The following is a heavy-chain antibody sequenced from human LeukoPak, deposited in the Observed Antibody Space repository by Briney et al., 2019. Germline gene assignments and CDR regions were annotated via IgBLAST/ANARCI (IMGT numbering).Heavy chain of an antibody. CDR2: INPNSGGT. J-gene: IGHJ4*02. CDR3: AREWWVNRGYFDY. CDR1: GYTFTGYY. V-gene: IGHV1-2*02. Sequence: GASVKVSCKASGYTFTGYYMHWVRQAPGQGLEWMGWINPNSGGTNYAQKFQGRVTMTRDTSISTAYVELSRLRSDDTAVYYCAREWWVNRGYFDYWGQGTLVTVSS. D-gene: IGHD1-14*01.